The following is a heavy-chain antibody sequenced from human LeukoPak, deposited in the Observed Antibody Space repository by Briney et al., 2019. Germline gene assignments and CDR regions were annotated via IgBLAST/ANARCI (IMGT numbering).Heavy chain of an antibody. V-gene: IGHV3-74*01. J-gene: IGHJ4*02. CDR3: AKRHYYDSSGYRD. CDR1: GFTFSSYW. Sequence: PGGSLRLSCAASGFTFSSYWMHWVRQVPGKGLVWVSRINSDGSSTSYADSVKGRFSISRDNSKNTLYLQMNSLRAEDTAVYYCAKRHYYDSSGYRDWGQGTLVTVSS. CDR2: INSDGSST. D-gene: IGHD3-22*01.